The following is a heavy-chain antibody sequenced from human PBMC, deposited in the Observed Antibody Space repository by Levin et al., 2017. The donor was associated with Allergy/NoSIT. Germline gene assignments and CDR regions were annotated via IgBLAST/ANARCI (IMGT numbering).Heavy chain of an antibody. V-gene: IGHV3-33*01. D-gene: IGHD4-17*01. CDR1: GFTFGSSG. CDR3: VRRGDYDNYFEY. Sequence: LSLTCDTSGFTFGSSGMHWVRQAPGKGLDWVAYIWFDGSDKYYSESVRGRFTISRDSSKNTVYLQMNSLRGDDTAMYYCVRRGDYDNYFEYWGRGTLVTVSS. J-gene: IGHJ4*02. CDR2: IWFDGSDK.